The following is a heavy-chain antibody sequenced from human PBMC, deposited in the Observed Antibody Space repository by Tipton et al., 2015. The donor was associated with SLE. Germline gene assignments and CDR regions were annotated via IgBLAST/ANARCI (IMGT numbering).Heavy chain of an antibody. CDR1: GGSISSHY. CDR3: ARDGRGYCDNSGCSEYHWFDP. CDR2: IYYRGNT. D-gene: IGHD2-15*01. Sequence: TLSLTCTVFGGSISSHYWGWFREPPGKGLEWIGFIYYRGNTKYNPSLNSRVTISLDTSRTQFSLKLSSVTAADTAVYYCARDGRGYCDNSGCSEYHWFDPWGQGTLVTVSS. J-gene: IGHJ5*02. V-gene: IGHV4-59*11.